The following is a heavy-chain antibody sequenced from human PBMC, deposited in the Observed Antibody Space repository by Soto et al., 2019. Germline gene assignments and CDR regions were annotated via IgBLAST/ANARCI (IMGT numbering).Heavy chain of an antibody. CDR1: GFTFSSYG. Sequence: QVQLVESGGGVVQPGRSLRLSCAASGFTFSSYGMHWVRQAPGKGLEWVAVISYDGSNKYYADSVKGRFTISRDNSKNTLYLQMNSLRAEDTAVYYCAKVVVVTATYYYYGMDVWGQGTTVTVSS. V-gene: IGHV3-30*18. D-gene: IGHD2-21*02. CDR2: ISYDGSNK. J-gene: IGHJ6*02. CDR3: AKVVVVTATYYYYGMDV.